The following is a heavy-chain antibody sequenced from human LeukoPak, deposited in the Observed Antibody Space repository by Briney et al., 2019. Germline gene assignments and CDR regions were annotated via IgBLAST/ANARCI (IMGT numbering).Heavy chain of an antibody. CDR3: ARTQAEDFIGFDY. CDR1: GFTFSSYG. CDR2: IWNEGSNK. J-gene: IGHJ4*02. Sequence: PGGSLRLSCAASGFTFSSYGMHWVRQAPGKGLERVAVIWNEGSNKYYADSVKGRFTISRDNSKNTLYLQMNSLRAEDTAVYYCARTQAEDFIGFDYWGQGTLVTVSS. V-gene: IGHV3-33*01. D-gene: IGHD2-15*01.